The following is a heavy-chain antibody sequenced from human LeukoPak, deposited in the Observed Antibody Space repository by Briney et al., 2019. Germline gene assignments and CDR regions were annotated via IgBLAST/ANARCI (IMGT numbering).Heavy chain of an antibody. CDR2: INHSGRT. CDR3: ARGGYIVVVPAAITLYNWFDP. V-gene: IGHV4-34*01. Sequence: PSETLSLTCAVYGGSFSGYYWSWIRQPPGKGLEWIGEINHSGRTNYNPSLKSRVTISVDPSKNQFSLKLSSLTPPDTAVYYCARGGYIVVVPAAITLYNWFDPWGQGTLVTVSS. D-gene: IGHD2-2*02. J-gene: IGHJ5*02. CDR1: GGSFSGYY.